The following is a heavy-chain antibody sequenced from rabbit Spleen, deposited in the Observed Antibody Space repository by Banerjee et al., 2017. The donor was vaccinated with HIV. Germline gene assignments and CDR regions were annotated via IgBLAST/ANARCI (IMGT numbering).Heavy chain of an antibody. D-gene: IGHD2-1*01. CDR2: IEPIFGTT. CDR3: VRAVRSDDYLDF. V-gene: IGHV1S7*01. CDR1: GFDFSNYY. J-gene: IGHJ4*01. Sequence: QSLEESGGGLVQPGGSLTLSCKASGFDFSNYYMTWVRQAPGKGLEWIGLIEPIFGTTYYANWVNGRFTISSHNAQNTLYLQVKSLTAADTATYFCVRAVRSDDYLDFWGPGTLVTVS.